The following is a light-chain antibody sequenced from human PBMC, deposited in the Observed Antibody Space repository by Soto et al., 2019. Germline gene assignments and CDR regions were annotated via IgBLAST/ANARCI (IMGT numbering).Light chain of an antibody. Sequence: QSALTQPASVSGSPGQSITISCSGTNSDIGAYDYVSWYQQHPGKPPKLIIYNVNNRPSGVSVRFSGSKSANTASLTISGLQTEDEADYYCLSHTTRRIYVFGPGTKVTVL. CDR3: LSHTTRRIYV. J-gene: IGLJ1*01. CDR2: NVN. CDR1: NSDIGAYDY. V-gene: IGLV2-14*03.